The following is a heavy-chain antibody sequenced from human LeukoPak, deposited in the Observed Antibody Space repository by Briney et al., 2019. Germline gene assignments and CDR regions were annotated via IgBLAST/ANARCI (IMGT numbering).Heavy chain of an antibody. CDR3: ARPYDSSGYYLGY. CDR1: GGTFSSYA. D-gene: IGHD3-22*01. J-gene: IGHJ4*02. V-gene: IGHV1-69*06. Sequence: ASVKVSCKASGGTFSSYAISWVRQAPGQGLEWMGGIIPIFGTANYAQKFQGRVTITADKSTSTAYMELSSLRSEDTAVYYCARPYDSSGYYLGYWGQGTLVTAS. CDR2: IIPIFGTA.